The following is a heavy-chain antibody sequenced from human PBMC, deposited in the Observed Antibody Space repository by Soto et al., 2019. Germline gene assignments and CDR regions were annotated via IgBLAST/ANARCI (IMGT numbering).Heavy chain of an antibody. CDR2: IYSGGST. Sequence: GGSLRLSCAASGFTVSSNYMCWVRQAPGKGLEWVLVIYSGGSTYYADSVKGRFTISRDNSKNTLYLQMNSLRAEDTAVYYCARDLGYYGSGSYFYYYYGMDVWGQGTTVTVSS. CDR3: ARDLGYYGSGSYFYYYYGMDV. J-gene: IGHJ6*02. D-gene: IGHD3-10*01. V-gene: IGHV3-66*01. CDR1: GFTVSSNY.